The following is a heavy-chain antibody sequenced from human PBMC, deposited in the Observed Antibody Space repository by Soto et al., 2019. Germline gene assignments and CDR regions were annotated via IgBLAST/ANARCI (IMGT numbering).Heavy chain of an antibody. D-gene: IGHD2-15*01. CDR2: ISGSGSTT. V-gene: IGHV3-23*01. Sequence: GGSLRLSCAALGFPFKNYAMTWVRQAPGEGLEWVSTISGSGSTTYYTDSVKGRFTISRNNSKHTLSLQMNSLRADDTAMYYCAQGDCSGGSGYRGCVSWCQGALFTVSS. CDR1: GFPFKNYA. CDR3: AQGDCSGGSGYRGCVS. J-gene: IGHJ5*02.